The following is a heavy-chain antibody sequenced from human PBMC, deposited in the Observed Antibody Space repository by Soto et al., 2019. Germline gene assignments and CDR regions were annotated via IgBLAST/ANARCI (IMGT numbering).Heavy chain of an antibody. J-gene: IGHJ4*02. D-gene: IGHD6-19*01. CDR2: MNPNSGNT. CDR3: ARERSSGWYVDY. CDR1: GYTFTSYD. Sequence: QVQLVQSRAEVKKPGASVKVSCKASGYTFTSYDINWVRQATGQGLEWMGWMNPNSGNTGYAQKFQGRVTMTRNTSISTAYMELSSLRSEDTAVYCCARERSSGWYVDYWGQGTLVTVSS. V-gene: IGHV1-8*01.